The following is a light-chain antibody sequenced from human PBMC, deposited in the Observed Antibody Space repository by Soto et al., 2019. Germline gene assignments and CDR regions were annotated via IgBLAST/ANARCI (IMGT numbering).Light chain of an antibody. CDR1: SSDY. V-gene: IGLV2-14*01. J-gene: IGLJ1*01. CDR3: SSYTRDSARYV. CDR2: EVI. Sequence: QSVLTQPASVSGSPGQSITISCAATSSDYVSWYQQHPGKAPKLIIYEVIKRPTGVSNRFSGSKSGNTASLIISGLQADDEADYYCSSYTRDSARYVFGSGTKVTVL.